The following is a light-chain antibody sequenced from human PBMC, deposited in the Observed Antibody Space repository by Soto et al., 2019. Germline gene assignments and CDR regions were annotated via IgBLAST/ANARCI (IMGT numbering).Light chain of an antibody. Sequence: QSALTQPASVSGSPGQSITISCTGTSSDVGGYNYVSWYQQHPGKAPKLMIYEVSNRPSGVSNRFSGSTSGNTASLTISGLQDEDEADYYCSSYTSSSIDYVFGTGTKLTVL. V-gene: IGLV2-14*01. J-gene: IGLJ1*01. CDR1: SSDVGGYNY. CDR3: SSYTSSSIDYV. CDR2: EVS.